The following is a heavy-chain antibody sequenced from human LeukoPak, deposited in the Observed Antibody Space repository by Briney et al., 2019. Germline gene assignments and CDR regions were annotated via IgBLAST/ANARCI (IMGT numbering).Heavy chain of an antibody. CDR1: GYTFASYG. J-gene: IGHJ5*02. D-gene: IGHD3-3*02. CDR2: ISGYDYKT. CDR3: AGDFSKARVDCFDP. Sequence: GASVKVSCKASGYTFASYGISWVRQAPGQGLEWMGWISGYDYKTNYAQKFQGRVTMTTDTSTNTAYMELRTLRSDDTAVYYCAGDFSKARVDCFDPWGQGTLVTVSS. V-gene: IGHV1-18*01.